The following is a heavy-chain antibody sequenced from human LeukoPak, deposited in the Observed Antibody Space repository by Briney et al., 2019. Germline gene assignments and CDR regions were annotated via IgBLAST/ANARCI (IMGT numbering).Heavy chain of an antibody. CDR2: ISGSGGST. CDR3: AKSGFTTIFGVVTPRTYNWFDP. V-gene: IGHV3-23*01. CDR1: GFTFSSYA. J-gene: IGHJ5*02. D-gene: IGHD3-3*01. Sequence: GGSLRLSCAASGFTFSSYAMSWVRQAPGKGLEWVSAISGSGGSTYYADSVKGRFTISRDNSKNTLYLQMNRLRAEDTVVYYCAKSGFTTIFGVVTPRTYNWFDPWGQGTLVTVSS.